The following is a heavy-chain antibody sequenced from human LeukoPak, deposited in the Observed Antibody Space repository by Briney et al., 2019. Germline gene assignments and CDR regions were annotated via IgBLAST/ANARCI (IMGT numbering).Heavy chain of an antibody. V-gene: IGHV3-30*19. CDR2: ISYDGSNK. CDR3: ARDHASLY. Sequence: GRSLRLSCAASGFTFSSYGMHWVRQAPGKGLEWVAVISYDGSNKYYADSVKGRFTISRDNSKNTLYLQMNSLRAEDTAVYYCARDHASLYWGQGTLVTVSS. J-gene: IGHJ4*02. CDR1: GFTFSSYG.